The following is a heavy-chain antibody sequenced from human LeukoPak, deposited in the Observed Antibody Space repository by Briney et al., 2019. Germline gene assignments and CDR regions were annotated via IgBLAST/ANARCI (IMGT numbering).Heavy chain of an antibody. V-gene: IGHV3-23*01. CDR1: GFTFSSYA. CDR2: IGESGDST. Sequence: GGSLRLSCAASGFTFSSYAMSWVRQAPGKGLEWVSRIGESGDSTKYADSVKGRFTISRDNSKNTLYLQRNSLRAEDTAVYYCAKALVRGVTAPDYWGQGTLVTVSS. J-gene: IGHJ4*02. D-gene: IGHD3-10*01. CDR3: AKALVRGVTAPDY.